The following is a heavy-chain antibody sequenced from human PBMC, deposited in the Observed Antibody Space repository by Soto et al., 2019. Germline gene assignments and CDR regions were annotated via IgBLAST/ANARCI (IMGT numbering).Heavy chain of an antibody. V-gene: IGHV4-31*03. CDR3: ARGDVEQLVFSWFDP. CDR2: IYYSGST. CDR1: GGSISSGGYY. Sequence: SETLSLSCTVSGGSISSGGYYWSWISQHPGKGLEWIGYIYYSGSTYYNPSLKSRVTISVDTSKNQFSLKLSSVTAADTAVYYCARGDVEQLVFSWFDPWGQGTLVTVSS. J-gene: IGHJ5*02. D-gene: IGHD6-6*01.